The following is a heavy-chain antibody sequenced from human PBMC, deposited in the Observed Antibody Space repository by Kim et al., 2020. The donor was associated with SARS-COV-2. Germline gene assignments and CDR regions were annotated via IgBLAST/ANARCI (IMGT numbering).Heavy chain of an antibody. CDR2: IYDNGGT. CDR3: ATTPNYEVVTGRNMRCAFDI. J-gene: IGHJ3*02. CDR1: GGSISNYF. Sequence: SETLSLTCTVSGGSISNYFWTWIRQPPGKGLEWIGYIYDNGGTTYNPSLRSRVTISIDTSKNQVSLRLSSVTAADTALYYCATTPNYEVVTGRNMRCAFDIWGQGAMVTVSS. D-gene: IGHD3-9*01. V-gene: IGHV4-4*09.